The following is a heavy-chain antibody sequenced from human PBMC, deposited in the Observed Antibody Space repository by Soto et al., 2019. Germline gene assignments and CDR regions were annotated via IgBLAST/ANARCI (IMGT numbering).Heavy chain of an antibody. CDR2: IMPVFPTP. D-gene: IGHD1-1*01. Sequence: QVQLVQSGAEVKKPGSSVKVSCKASGGTFSTSAISWVRQAPGQGLEWVGGIMPVFPTPDYAQKFQGRVTXTXDXXTTTAYLELTSLRTDDTAVYYCARDKDRLQLGSNYYYILDVWGQGTAITVSS. J-gene: IGHJ6*02. CDR3: ARDKDRLQLGSNYYYILDV. V-gene: IGHV1-69*05. CDR1: GGTFSTSA.